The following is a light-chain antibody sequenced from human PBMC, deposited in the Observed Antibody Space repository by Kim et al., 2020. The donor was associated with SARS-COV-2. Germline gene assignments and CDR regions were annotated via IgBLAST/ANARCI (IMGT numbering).Light chain of an antibody. CDR3: LLYYGGALV. Sequence: PGGTVTLPCASSTGAVTSGYYPNWFQQKPGQAPRALIYSTSNKYSWTPARFSGSLLGGKAALTLSGVQPEDEAEYYCLLYYGGALVFGGGTQLTVL. V-gene: IGLV7-43*01. CDR1: TGAVTSGYY. J-gene: IGLJ3*02. CDR2: STS.